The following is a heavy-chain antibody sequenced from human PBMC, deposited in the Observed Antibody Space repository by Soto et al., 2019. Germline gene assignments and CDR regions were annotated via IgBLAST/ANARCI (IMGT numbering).Heavy chain of an antibody. Sequence: SETLSLTCAVYGGSFRGYYCSWTRQHTGKGLEWVGEINYSGSTNYNPSLKSRVTISVDTSKNQFSLKLSSVTAADTAVYYCARGPLGYCSGGSCYPRGYWFDPWGQGTLVTVSS. V-gene: IGHV4-34*09. J-gene: IGHJ5*02. CDR3: ARGPLGYCSGGSCYPRGYWFDP. D-gene: IGHD2-15*01. CDR1: GGSFRGYY. CDR2: INYSGST.